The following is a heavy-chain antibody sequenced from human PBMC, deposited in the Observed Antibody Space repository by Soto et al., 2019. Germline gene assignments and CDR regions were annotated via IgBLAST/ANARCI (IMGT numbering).Heavy chain of an antibody. Sequence: ASVKVSCKASGYTFTSHGISWVRQAPGQGLEWMGWISGDNGKTKYAKKFQGRVTVTADTSTSTAYMELRSLRSDDTAVYYCARQIPVRMAAPSYYMDVWGKGTTVTVSS. CDR1: GYTFTSHG. V-gene: IGHV1-18*01. CDR2: ISGDNGKT. D-gene: IGHD6-13*01. CDR3: ARQIPVRMAAPSYYMDV. J-gene: IGHJ6*03.